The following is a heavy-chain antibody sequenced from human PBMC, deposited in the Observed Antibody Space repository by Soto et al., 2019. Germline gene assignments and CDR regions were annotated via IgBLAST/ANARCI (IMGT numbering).Heavy chain of an antibody. CDR2: INHSGST. D-gene: IGHD3-10*01. CDR3: ASRKSSPYFDY. Sequence: SETLSLTCAVYGGSFSGYYWTWIRQPPGTGLEWIGEINHSGSTNYNPSLKSRVTISVDTSKNQFSLKLSSVNAADTAVYYCASRKSSPYFDYWGQGTLVPSPQ. J-gene: IGHJ4*02. V-gene: IGHV4-34*01. CDR1: GGSFSGYY.